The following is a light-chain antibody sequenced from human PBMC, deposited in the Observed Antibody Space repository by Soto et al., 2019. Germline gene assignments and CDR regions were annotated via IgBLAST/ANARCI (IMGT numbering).Light chain of an antibody. V-gene: IGLV3-1*01. CDR2: QDG. CDR3: QAWHSTTPVI. J-gene: IGLJ2*01. CDR1: KLGDTY. Sequence: SYELTQPPSVSVSPGQTASITCSGDKLGDTYTCWYQQKPGQSPVLVIYQDGKRPSGIPEGFSGSSSGNTATLTISGTQAMDEADYYCQAWHSTTPVIFGGGTKLTVL.